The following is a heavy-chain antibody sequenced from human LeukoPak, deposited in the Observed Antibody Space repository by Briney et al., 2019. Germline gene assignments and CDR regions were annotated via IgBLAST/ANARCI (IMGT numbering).Heavy chain of an antibody. Sequence: ASVKVSCKASGGTFSSYAISWVRQAPGQGLEWMGWITPNSGGTNYAQKFQGRVTMTRDTSISTAYMELSRLRSDDTAVYYCARDPKRLGYCSSTSCYTGLDIWGQGTMVTVSS. CDR3: ARDPKRLGYCSSTSCYTGLDI. J-gene: IGHJ3*02. CDR2: ITPNSGGT. D-gene: IGHD2-2*02. V-gene: IGHV1-2*02. CDR1: GGTFSSYA.